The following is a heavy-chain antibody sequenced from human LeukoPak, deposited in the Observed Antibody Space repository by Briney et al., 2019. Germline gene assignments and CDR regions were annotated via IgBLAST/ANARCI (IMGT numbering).Heavy chain of an antibody. CDR1: GGSISSSGYY. CDR2: IYSSGST. V-gene: IGHV4-39*07. CDR3: ARSKGLDYFDY. D-gene: IGHD2-21*01. Sequence: SETLSLTCIVSGGSISSSGYYWGWIRQPPGKGLEWIGSIYSSGSTYYNPSLKSRVTISVDTSKNQFSLKLNSMTAADTAVYYCARSKGLDYFDYWGQGALVTVSS. J-gene: IGHJ4*02.